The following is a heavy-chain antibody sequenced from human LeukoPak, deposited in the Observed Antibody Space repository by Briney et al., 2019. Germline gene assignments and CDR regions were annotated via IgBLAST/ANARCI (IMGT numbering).Heavy chain of an antibody. D-gene: IGHD2-2*01. J-gene: IGHJ4*02. CDR2: ISWNSDTL. V-gene: IGHV3-9*03. CDR3: AKGYCGATSCLQDY. Sequence: GGSLRLSCTASGFTFDDYAMYWVRQAPGKGLEWVSGISWNSDTLDYADSVKGRFTISRDNAKNSLYLQMNSLRAEDMALYYCAKGYCGATSCLQDYWGQGTLVTVSS. CDR1: GFTFDDYA.